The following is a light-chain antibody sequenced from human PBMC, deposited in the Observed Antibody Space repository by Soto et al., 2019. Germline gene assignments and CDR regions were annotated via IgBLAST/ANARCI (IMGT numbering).Light chain of an antibody. V-gene: IGKV3-15*01. CDR1: QSVSSN. J-gene: IGKJ1*01. CDR2: GAS. CDR3: QQYNNWPPWT. Sequence: IVMTQSPATLSVSPWERATLSCRASQSVSSNLAWYQQKPGQAPRLLIYGASTRATGIPARFSGSGSGTEFTLTISSLQSEDFAVYDCQQYNNWPPWTFGQGTKVDIK.